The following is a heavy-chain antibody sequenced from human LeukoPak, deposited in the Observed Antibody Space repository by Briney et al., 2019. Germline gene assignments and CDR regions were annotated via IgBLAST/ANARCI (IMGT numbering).Heavy chain of an antibody. Sequence: PGGTLRLSCAVSGFAFGSEAMSWVRQSPARGLEWVASISPGGGTTYYADSVKGRFTISRDNSKNTLYLQMNSLRAEDTAVYYCAKWGRQWLDPYYFDYWGQGTLVTVSS. CDR1: GFAFGSEA. J-gene: IGHJ4*02. CDR3: AKWGRQWLDPYYFDY. D-gene: IGHD6-19*01. CDR2: ISPGGGTT. V-gene: IGHV3-23*01.